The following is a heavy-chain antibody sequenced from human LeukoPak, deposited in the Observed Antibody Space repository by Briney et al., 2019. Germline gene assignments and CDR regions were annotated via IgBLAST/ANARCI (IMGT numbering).Heavy chain of an antibody. Sequence: GRSLRLSCAASGFTFSSNWMYWVRQAPGKGLVWVSYISSDGSSTNYADSVKGRFTISRDNAKNTLYVQMNSLRADDTAVYYCARGRPGNYFDYWGQGTLVTVSS. CDR1: GFTFSSNW. D-gene: IGHD1-26*01. V-gene: IGHV3-74*01. CDR2: ISSDGSST. J-gene: IGHJ4*02. CDR3: ARGRPGNYFDY.